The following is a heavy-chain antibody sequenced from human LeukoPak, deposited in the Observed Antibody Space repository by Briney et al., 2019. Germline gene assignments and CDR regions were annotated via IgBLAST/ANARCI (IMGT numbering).Heavy chain of an antibody. D-gene: IGHD2-21*01. CDR3: AKASCGGECYYAMDV. CDR1: GFIFSSYG. V-gene: IGHV3-33*06. Sequence: GGSLRLSCAASGFIFSSYGMHWVRQAPGKGLEWVAVIWYDGSNKYYVDSVKGRFTISRDNSKNTLYLQMNSLRAEDTAVYYCAKASCGGECYYAMDVWGQGTTVIVSS. J-gene: IGHJ6*02. CDR2: IWYDGSNK.